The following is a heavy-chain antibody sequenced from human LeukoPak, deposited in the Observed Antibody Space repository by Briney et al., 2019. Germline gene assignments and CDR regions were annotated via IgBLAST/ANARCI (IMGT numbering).Heavy chain of an antibody. CDR3: ARHGRYFDWLPDAFDI. CDR2: IYYSGST. V-gene: IGHV4-59*08. D-gene: IGHD3-9*01. Sequence: SETLSLTCTVSGGSISGYYWSWIRQPPGKGLEWIGYIYYSGSTNYNPSLKSRVTISVDTSKNQFSLKLSSVTAADTAVYYCARHGRYFDWLPDAFDIWGQGTMVTVSS. J-gene: IGHJ3*02. CDR1: GGSISGYY.